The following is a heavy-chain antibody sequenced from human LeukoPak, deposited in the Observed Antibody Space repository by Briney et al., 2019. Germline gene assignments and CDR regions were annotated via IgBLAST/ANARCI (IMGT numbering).Heavy chain of an antibody. CDR2: INPNSGGT. CDR3: ARDLLGIAAAGTTDDY. V-gene: IGHV1-2*02. D-gene: IGHD6-13*01. CDR1: GYTFTGYY. J-gene: IGHJ4*02. Sequence: VASVKVSCKASGYTFTGYYMHWVRQAPGQGLEWMGWINPNSGGTNYAQKFQGRVTMTRDTSISTAYMELSRLRSDDTAVYYCARDLLGIAAAGTTDDYWGQGTLVTVSS.